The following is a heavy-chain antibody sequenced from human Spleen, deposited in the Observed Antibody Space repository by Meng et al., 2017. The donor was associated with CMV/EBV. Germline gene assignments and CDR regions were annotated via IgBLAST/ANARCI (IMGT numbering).Heavy chain of an antibody. CDR3: ARDGTWIAAYDY. J-gene: IGHJ4*02. D-gene: IGHD6-6*01. Sequence: CKASGYTFTGYYMHWVRQAPGQGLEWMGWINPNSGGTNYAQKFQGRVTMTRDTSISTAYMELSRLRSDDTAVYYCARDGTWIAAYDYWGQGTLVTVSS. V-gene: IGHV1-2*02. CDR2: INPNSGGT. CDR1: GYTFTGYY.